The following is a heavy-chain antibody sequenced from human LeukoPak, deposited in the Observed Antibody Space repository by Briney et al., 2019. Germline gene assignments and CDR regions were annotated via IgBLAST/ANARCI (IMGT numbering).Heavy chain of an antibody. CDR1: GFSFSIYT. Sequence: GGSLRLSCAASGFSFSIYTMHWVRQAPGKGLEWVAVISYDGSNKYYADSVKGRFTISRDNSKNTLYLQMNSLRAEDTAVYYCARDREVVVAATGLGGFDYWGQGTLVTVSS. J-gene: IGHJ4*02. CDR3: ARDREVVVAATGLGGFDY. D-gene: IGHD2-15*01. CDR2: ISYDGSNK. V-gene: IGHV3-30*04.